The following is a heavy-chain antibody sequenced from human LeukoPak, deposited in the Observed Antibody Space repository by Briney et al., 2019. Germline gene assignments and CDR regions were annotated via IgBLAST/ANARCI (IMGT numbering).Heavy chain of an antibody. D-gene: IGHD2-2*01. Sequence: GESLKISCKGSGYSFTSYWIGWVRQMPGKGLEWMGIIYPGDSDTRYSPSFQGQVTISADKSISTAYLQWSSLKALDTAMYYCARRLGPPYCTSTSCPIDFWGQGTLVTVSS. CDR1: GYSFTSYW. CDR3: ARRLGPPYCTSTSCPIDF. V-gene: IGHV5-51*01. CDR2: IYPGDSDT. J-gene: IGHJ4*02.